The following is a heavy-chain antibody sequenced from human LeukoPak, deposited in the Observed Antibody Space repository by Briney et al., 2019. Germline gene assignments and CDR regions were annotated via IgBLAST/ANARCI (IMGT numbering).Heavy chain of an antibody. J-gene: IGHJ4*02. V-gene: IGHV4-39*07. D-gene: IGHD6-13*01. CDR1: GFSLSTSGM. CDR3: ARGRDSSSWWSPSLYYFDY. CDR2: INHSGST. Sequence: SGPTLVNPTQTLTLTCTFSGFSLSTSGMCVSWIRQPPGKGLEWIGEINHSGSTNYNPSLKSRVTISVDTSKNQFSLKLSSVTAADTAVYYCARGRDSSSWWSPSLYYFDYWGQGTLVTVSS.